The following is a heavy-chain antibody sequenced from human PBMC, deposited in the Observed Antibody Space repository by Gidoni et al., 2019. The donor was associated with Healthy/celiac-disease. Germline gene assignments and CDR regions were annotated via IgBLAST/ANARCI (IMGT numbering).Heavy chain of an antibody. J-gene: IGHJ4*02. CDR2: INPNSGGT. CDR3: ARGGYDYVWGSYRYKDYFDY. D-gene: IGHD3-16*02. V-gene: IGHV1-2*04. CDR1: GYTFTGYY. Sequence: QVQLVQSGAEVKKPGASVQVSCKASGYTFTGYYMHWVRQAPGQGLEWMGWINPNSGGTNYAQKFQGWVTMTRDTSISTAYMELSRLRSDDTAVYYCARGGYDYVWGSYRYKDYFDYWGQGTLVTVSS.